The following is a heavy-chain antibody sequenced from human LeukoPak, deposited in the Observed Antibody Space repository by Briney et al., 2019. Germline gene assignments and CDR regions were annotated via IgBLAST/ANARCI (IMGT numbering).Heavy chain of an antibody. CDR2: ISWNSGRI. Sequence: GGSLRLSCAASGFTFDDYAMHWVRQAPGKGLEWVSGISWNSGRIGYADSVKGRFTISRDNAKNSLYLQMNSLRAEGTALYYCAKDMRARQLVIFDYWGQGTLVTVSS. V-gene: IGHV3-9*01. CDR1: GFTFDDYA. J-gene: IGHJ4*02. CDR3: AKDMRARQLVIFDY. D-gene: IGHD6-13*01.